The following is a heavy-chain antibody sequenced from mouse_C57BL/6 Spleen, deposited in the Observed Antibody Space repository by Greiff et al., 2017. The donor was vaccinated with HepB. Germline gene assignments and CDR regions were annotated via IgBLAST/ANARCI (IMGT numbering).Heavy chain of an antibody. CDR1: GFTFSSYG. V-gene: IGHV5-6*01. CDR2: ISSGGSYT. J-gene: IGHJ2*01. Sequence: EVHLVESGGDLVKPGGSLKLSCAASGFTFSSYGMSWVRQTPDKRLEWVATISSGGSYTYYPDSVKGRFTISRDNAKNTLYLQMSSLKSEDTAMYDCARFGGRTLYYFDYWGQGTTLTVSS. CDR3: ARFGGRTLYYFDY.